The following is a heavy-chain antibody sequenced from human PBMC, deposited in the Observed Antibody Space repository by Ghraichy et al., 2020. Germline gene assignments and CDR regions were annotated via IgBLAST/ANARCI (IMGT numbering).Heavy chain of an antibody. CDR1: GGSISSYY. CDR3: AAGYSSGWYYFDN. D-gene: IGHD6-19*01. V-gene: IGHV4-59*08. Sequence: SETLSLTCTVSGGSISSYYWSWIRQPPGKGLEWIGYIYYSGRTNYNPSLKSRVTISVDTSKNQFSLRLSSVTAADTAVYYCAAGYSSGWYYFDNWGQGTLVTVSS. CDR2: IYYSGRT. J-gene: IGHJ4*01.